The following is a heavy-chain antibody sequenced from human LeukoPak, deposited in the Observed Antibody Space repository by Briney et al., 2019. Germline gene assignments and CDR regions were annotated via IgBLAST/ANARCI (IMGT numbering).Heavy chain of an antibody. CDR2: ISAYNGNT. J-gene: IGHJ4*02. CDR1: GYTFTSYG. D-gene: IGHD6-13*01. Sequence: ASVEVSCKASGYTFTSYGISWVRQAPGQGLEWMGWISAYNGNTNYAQKLQGRVTMTTDTSTSTAYMELRSLRSDDTAVYYCARELHSSSWYYFDYWGQGTLVTVSS. CDR3: ARELHSSSWYYFDY. V-gene: IGHV1-18*01.